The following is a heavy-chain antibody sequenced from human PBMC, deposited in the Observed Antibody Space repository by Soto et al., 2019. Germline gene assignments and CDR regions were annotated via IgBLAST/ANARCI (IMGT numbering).Heavy chain of an antibody. Sequence: ASVKVSCKASGYTFTSYYMHWVRQAPGQGLEWMGIINPSGGSTSYAQKFQGRVTMTKDTSTSTVYMELSSLRSEDTAVYYCARDPTAFYDSSGQPSFDYWGQGTLVTV. CDR1: GYTFTSYY. V-gene: IGHV1-46*01. D-gene: IGHD3-22*01. CDR2: INPSGGST. CDR3: ARDPTAFYDSSGQPSFDY. J-gene: IGHJ4*02.